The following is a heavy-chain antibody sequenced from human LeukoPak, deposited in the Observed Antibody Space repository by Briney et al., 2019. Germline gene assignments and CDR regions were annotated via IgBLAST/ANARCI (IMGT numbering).Heavy chain of an antibody. CDR1: GFTFDDYA. CDR3: AKDSVYYYDSSGYSALFDY. CDR2: ISWNSGSI. V-gene: IGHV3-9*01. J-gene: IGHJ4*02. Sequence: GRSLRLPCAASGFTFDDYAMHWVRQAPGKGLEWVSGISWNSGSIGYADSVKGRFTISRDNAKNSLYLQMNSLRAEDTALYYCAKDSVYYYDSSGYSALFDYWGPGTLVTVSS. D-gene: IGHD3-22*01.